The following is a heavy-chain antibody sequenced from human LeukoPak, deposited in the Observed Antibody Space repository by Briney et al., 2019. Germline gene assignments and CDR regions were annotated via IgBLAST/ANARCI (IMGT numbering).Heavy chain of an antibody. CDR3: AREGPREGAGSYYRYFNY. J-gene: IGHJ4*02. CDR1: GFTFSSYG. V-gene: IGHV3-33*01. CDR2: IWYDGSNK. Sequence: GGSLRLSCAASGFTFSSYGMPWVRQAPGKGLEWVAAIWYDGSNKYYADSVKGRFTISRDNSKNTLYLQMNSLRAEDTAVYSCAREGPREGAGSYYRYFNYCGEASL. D-gene: IGHD3-10*01.